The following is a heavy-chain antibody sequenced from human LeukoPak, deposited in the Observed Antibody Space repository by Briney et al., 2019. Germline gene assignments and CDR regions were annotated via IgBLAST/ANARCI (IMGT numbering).Heavy chain of an antibody. V-gene: IGHV1-46*01. J-gene: IGHJ4*02. Sequence: ASVKVSCKASGYTFTSYYMHWVRQAPGQGLEWMGIINPSGGSTSYAQKFQGRVTMTRDTSTSTVYMELSSLRSEDTAVYYCARPSKKYYGGDCYFDYWGQGTLVTVSS. CDR3: ARPSKKYYGGDCYFDY. D-gene: IGHD2-21*02. CDR1: GYTFTSYY. CDR2: INPSGGST.